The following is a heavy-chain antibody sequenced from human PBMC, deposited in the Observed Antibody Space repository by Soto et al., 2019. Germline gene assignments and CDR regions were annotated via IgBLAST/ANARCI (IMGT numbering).Heavy chain of an antibody. CDR2: IVVGSGNT. CDR3: AAAARSTYYDFWSGYSGYYGMDV. CDR1: GFTFTSSA. Sequence: SVKVSCKASGFTFTSSAVQWVRQARGQRLEWIGWIVVGSGNTNYAQKFQERVTITRDMSTSTAYMELSSLRSEDTAVYYCAAAARSTYYDFWSGYSGYYGMDVWGQGTTVTVS. J-gene: IGHJ6*02. V-gene: IGHV1-58*01. D-gene: IGHD3-3*01.